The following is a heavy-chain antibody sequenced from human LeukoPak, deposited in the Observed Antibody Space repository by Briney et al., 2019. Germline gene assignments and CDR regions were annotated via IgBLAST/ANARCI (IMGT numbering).Heavy chain of an antibody. J-gene: IGHJ5*01. D-gene: IGHD2-15*01. V-gene: IGHV1-8*01. CDR2: MNPNSGNT. Sequence: ASVKVSCKASEYTFTSYDINWVRQATGQGLEWMGWMNPNSGNTVYAQKFQGRVTMTRDTSISTAYMELSSLRSEDTAMYYCARKNYCRGGSCSSRGWFVALGQGTLVTVSS. CDR3: ARKNYCRGGSCSSRGWFVA. CDR1: EYTFTSYD.